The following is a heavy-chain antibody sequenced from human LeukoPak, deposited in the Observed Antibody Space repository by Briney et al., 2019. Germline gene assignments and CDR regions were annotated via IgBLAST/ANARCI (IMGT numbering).Heavy chain of an antibody. CDR1: GFTFSSYG. CDR2: ISYDGSNK. J-gene: IGHJ4*02. V-gene: IGHV3-30*18. D-gene: IGHD2-2*01. Sequence: PGGSLRLSCAASGFTFSSYGMHWVRQAPGKGLEWVAVISYDGSNKYYADSVKGRFTISRDNSKNTLYLQMNSLRAEDTAVYYCAKSSGPGYAPDYWGQGTLVTVSS. CDR3: AKSSGPGYAPDY.